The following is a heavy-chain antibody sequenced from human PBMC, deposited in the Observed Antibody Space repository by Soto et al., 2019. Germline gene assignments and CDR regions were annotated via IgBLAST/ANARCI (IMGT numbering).Heavy chain of an antibody. CDR2: IIPIFGTA. CDR1: GGTFSSYA. Sequence: SLKVSCKASGGTFSSYAISWVRQAPGQGLEWMGGIIPIFGTANYAQKFQGRVTITADESTSTAYMELSSLRSEDTAVYYCARVVVSPGPLDYWGQGTLVTVSS. D-gene: IGHD3-22*01. V-gene: IGHV1-69*13. CDR3: ARVVVSPGPLDY. J-gene: IGHJ4*02.